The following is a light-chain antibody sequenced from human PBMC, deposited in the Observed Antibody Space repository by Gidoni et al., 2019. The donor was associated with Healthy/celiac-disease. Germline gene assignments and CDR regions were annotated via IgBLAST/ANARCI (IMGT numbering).Light chain of an antibody. J-gene: IGKJ1*01. V-gene: IGKV3D-7*01. Sequence: PGERVTLSCRASQSVSSSYLTWYQQKPGQAPRLLIYGASTRATGIPARFSGSGSGTDFTLTISSLQPEDFAVYYCQQDYNLPPWTCXXXTKVEIK. CDR2: GAS. CDR3: QQDYNLPPWT. CDR1: QSVSSSY.